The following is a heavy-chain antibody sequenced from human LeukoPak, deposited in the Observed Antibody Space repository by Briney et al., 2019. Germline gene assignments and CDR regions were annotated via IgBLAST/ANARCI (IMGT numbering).Heavy chain of an antibody. D-gene: IGHD6-19*01. CDR1: GGPISSSSYY. Sequence: PSETLSLTCTVSGGPISSSSYYWGWIRQPPGKGLEWIGSIYYSGSTYYNPSLKSRVTISVDTSKNQFSLKLSSVTAADTAVYFCAKIAVAGSYYFDYWGQGTLVTVSS. CDR3: AKIAVAGSYYFDY. J-gene: IGHJ4*02. V-gene: IGHV4-39*01. CDR2: IYYSGST.